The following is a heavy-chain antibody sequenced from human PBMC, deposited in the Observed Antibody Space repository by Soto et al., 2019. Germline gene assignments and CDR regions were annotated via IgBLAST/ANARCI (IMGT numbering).Heavy chain of an antibody. Sequence: QVQLVQSGSEVKKPGASLKVSCKASGYTFTSYGITWARQAPGQGLEWMGWISAYNGNTNYAQNVQGRVTMTTDTSTRTAYMELRTLISGDTAVYYCARGPYSYGSGSFYWGDYWGQGTLVTVSS. D-gene: IGHD3-10*01. J-gene: IGHJ4*02. CDR3: ARGPYSYGSGSFYWGDY. CDR2: ISAYNGNT. V-gene: IGHV1-18*01. CDR1: GYTFTSYG.